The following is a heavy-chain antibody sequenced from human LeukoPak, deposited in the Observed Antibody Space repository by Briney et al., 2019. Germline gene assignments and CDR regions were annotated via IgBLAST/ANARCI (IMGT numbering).Heavy chain of an antibody. Sequence: PGRSLRLSCAASGFTFSSYGMHWVRQAPGKGLEWVAVISYDGSNKYYADSVKGRFTISRDNSKNTLYLQMNSLRAEDTAVYYCARGTSMSAWGQGTLVTVSS. V-gene: IGHV3-30*03. CDR1: GFTFSSYG. CDR2: ISYDGSNK. D-gene: IGHD1-7*01. J-gene: IGHJ5*02. CDR3: ARGTSMSA.